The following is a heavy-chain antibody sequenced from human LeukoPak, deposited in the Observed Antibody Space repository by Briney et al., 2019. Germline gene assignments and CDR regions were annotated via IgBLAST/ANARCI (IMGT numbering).Heavy chain of an antibody. CDR3: AKAEGYDILTGLDY. D-gene: IGHD3-9*01. Sequence: PGTSLRLSCATSGFTFSSYAMSWVRQAPGKGLEWVSGIGASGGSTYYADSVKGRFTTSRDNSKNTLYLQMNSLRTEDTAVYYCAKAEGYDILTGLDYWGQGTLVTVSS. CDR1: GFTFSSYA. J-gene: IGHJ4*02. V-gene: IGHV3-23*01. CDR2: IGASGGST.